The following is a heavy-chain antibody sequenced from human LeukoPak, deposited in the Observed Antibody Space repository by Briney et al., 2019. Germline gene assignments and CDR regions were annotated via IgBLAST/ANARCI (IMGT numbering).Heavy chain of an antibody. CDR1: GYSISSGYY. CDR3: ARHSEQLVLLDY. J-gene: IGHJ4*02. CDR2: IYHSGST. D-gene: IGHD6-6*01. Sequence: SETLSLTCAVSGYSISSGYYWGWIRQPPGKGLEWIGSIYHSGSTYYKPSLKSRVTISVDTSKNQFSLKLSSVTAADTAVYYCARHSEQLVLLDYWGQGTLVTVSS. V-gene: IGHV4-38-2*01.